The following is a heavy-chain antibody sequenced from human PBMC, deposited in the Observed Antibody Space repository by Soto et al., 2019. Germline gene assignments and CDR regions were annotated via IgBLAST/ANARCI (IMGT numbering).Heavy chain of an antibody. CDR3: ARDRTTVVKGDWVDP. CDR1: GFTFSSYA. D-gene: IGHD4-17*01. J-gene: IGHJ5*02. CDR2: ISYDGSNK. V-gene: IGHV3-30-3*01. Sequence: QVQLVESGGGVVQPGRSLRLSCAASGFTFSSYAMHWFRQAPGKGLEWVAVISYDGSNKYYADSVKGRFTISRDNSKNTLYLQMHSLRAEDTAVYYCARDRTTVVKGDWVDPWGQGTLVTVSS.